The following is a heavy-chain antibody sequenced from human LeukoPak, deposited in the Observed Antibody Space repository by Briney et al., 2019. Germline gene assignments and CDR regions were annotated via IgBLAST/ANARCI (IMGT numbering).Heavy chain of an antibody. J-gene: IGHJ3*02. CDR2: IRYDGSNK. CDR3: AKDRVVAGTTGAFDI. D-gene: IGHD6-19*01. CDR1: GFTFSSYG. V-gene: IGHV3-30*02. Sequence: PGGSLRLSCGASGFTFSSYGMHWVRQAPGKGLEWVAFIRYDGSNKYYADSVKGRFTISRDNSKNTLYLQMNSLRAEDTAVYYCAKDRVVAGTTGAFDIWGQGTMVTVSS.